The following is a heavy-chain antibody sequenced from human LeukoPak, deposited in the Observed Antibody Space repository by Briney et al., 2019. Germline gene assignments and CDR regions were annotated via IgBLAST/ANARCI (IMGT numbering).Heavy chain of an antibody. V-gene: IGHV4-59*08. CDR2: IHYSGKT. CDR3: ARTTYYYDSSGQIPEAFDI. D-gene: IGHD3-22*01. J-gene: IGHJ3*02. Sequence: SETLSLTCTVSGGSISNYYWSWIRQSPGKGLEWIGYIHYSGKTDHNPSLKSRVTISVDTAKNQFSLKLSSVTAADTAVYYCARTTYYYDSSGQIPEAFDIWGQGTMVTVSS. CDR1: GGSISNYY.